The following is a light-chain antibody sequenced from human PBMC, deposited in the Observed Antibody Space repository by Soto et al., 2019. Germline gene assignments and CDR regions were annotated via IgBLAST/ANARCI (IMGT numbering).Light chain of an antibody. CDR2: DVS. CDR1: SSVVGGYNY. CDR3: SSYAGSNSYV. Sequence: QSVLTQPASVSGSPGQSITISCTGTSSVVGGYNYVSWYQQHPGKAPKLLIYDVSRRPSGVPDRFSGSKSGNTASLTVSGLQAEDEADYYCSSYAGSNSYVFGTGTKVTVL. V-gene: IGLV2-8*01. J-gene: IGLJ1*01.